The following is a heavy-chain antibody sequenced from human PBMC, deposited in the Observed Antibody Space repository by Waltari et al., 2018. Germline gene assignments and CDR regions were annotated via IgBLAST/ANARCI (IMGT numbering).Heavy chain of an antibody. J-gene: IGHJ1*01. CDR3: ARGTKRAEYFQH. Sequence: QVQLVQSGAEVKQPGSSVTVSCKASGGTFSSYAILWVRQAPGQGLEWMGGIIPIFGTANYAQKFQGRVTITADKSTSTAYMELSSLRSEDTAVYYCARGTKRAEYFQHWGQGTLVTVSS. CDR1: GGTFSSYA. CDR2: IIPIFGTA. V-gene: IGHV1-69*14.